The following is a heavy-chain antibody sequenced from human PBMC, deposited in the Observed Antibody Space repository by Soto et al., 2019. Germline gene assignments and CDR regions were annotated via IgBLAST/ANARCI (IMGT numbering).Heavy chain of an antibody. CDR1: GFTVSSNY. CDR3: ARDSSVVYATMVDYYYMDV. V-gene: IGHV3-66*01. D-gene: IGHD2-8*02. J-gene: IGHJ6*03. Sequence: GGSLRLSCAASGFTVSSNYVSWVRQAPGKGLEWVSVIYSGGSTYYADSVKGRFTISRDNSKNTLYLQMNGLRAEDTAVYYCARDSSVVYATMVDYYYMDVWGKGTTVTVS. CDR2: IYSGGST.